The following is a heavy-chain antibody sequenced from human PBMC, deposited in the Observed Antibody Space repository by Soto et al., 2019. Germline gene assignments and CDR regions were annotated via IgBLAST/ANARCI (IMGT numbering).Heavy chain of an antibody. CDR1: GYSFTSYW. J-gene: IGHJ5*02. CDR3: ARLGGAYSGSYSPFDP. D-gene: IGHD1-26*01. CDR2: IYPGDSDT. V-gene: IGHV5-51*01. Sequence: GESLKISCKGSGYSFTSYWIGWVCQMPGKGLEWMGIIYPGDSDTRYSPSFQGQVTISADKSISTAYLQWSSLKASDTAMYYCARLGGAYSGSYSPFDPWGQGTLVTVSS.